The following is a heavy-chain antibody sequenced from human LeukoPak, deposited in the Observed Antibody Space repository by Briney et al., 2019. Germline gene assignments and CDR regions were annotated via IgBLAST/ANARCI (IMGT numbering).Heavy chain of an antibody. Sequence: NTSETLSLTCTVSGYSISSGYYWGWIRQPPGKGLEWIGSIYHSGSTYYNPSLKSRVTISVDTSKNQFSLKLSSVTAADTAVYYLAKDRRVGHYYYSSEVDYWGQGTLVTVSS. V-gene: IGHV4-38-2*02. CDR2: IYHSGST. CDR3: AKDRRVGHYYYSSEVDY. D-gene: IGHD3-22*01. CDR1: GYSISSGYY. J-gene: IGHJ4*02.